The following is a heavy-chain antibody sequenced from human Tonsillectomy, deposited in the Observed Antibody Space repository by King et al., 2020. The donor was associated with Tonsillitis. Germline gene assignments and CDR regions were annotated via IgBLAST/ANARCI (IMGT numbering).Heavy chain of an antibody. CDR2: ISWNSGSI. V-gene: IGHV3-9*01. J-gene: IGHJ4*02. CDR1: GFTFDDYA. Sequence: VQLVESGGGLVQPGRSLRLSCAASGFTFDDYAMHWVRQAPGKGLEWVSGISWNSGSIGYADSVKGRFTVSRDNAKNSLYLQMNSLRPEDTALYYCAKDVKGALWSSGWYLGYWGQGTLVTVSS. D-gene: IGHD6-19*01. CDR3: AKDVKGALWSSGWYLGY.